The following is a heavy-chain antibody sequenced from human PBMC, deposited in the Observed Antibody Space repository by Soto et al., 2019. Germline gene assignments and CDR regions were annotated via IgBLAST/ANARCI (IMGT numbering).Heavy chain of an antibody. Sequence: ASVKVSCKASGYTFTSYAMHWVRQAPGQRLEWMGWINAGNGNTKYSQKFQGRVTITRDTSASTAYMELSSLRSEDTAVYYCARDHLSGFSGYYPTLDYWGQGTLVTVSS. D-gene: IGHD3-22*01. CDR1: GYTFTSYA. CDR3: ARDHLSGFSGYYPTLDY. J-gene: IGHJ4*02. V-gene: IGHV1-3*01. CDR2: INAGNGNT.